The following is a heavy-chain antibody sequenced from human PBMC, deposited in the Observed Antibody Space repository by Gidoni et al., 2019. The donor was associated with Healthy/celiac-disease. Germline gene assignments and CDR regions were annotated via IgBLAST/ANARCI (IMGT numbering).Heavy chain of an antibody. CDR2: TRNKANSYTT. V-gene: IGHV3-72*01. CDR1: GFTFSDHY. Sequence: EVQLVGSGGGLVQPGGSLRLSCAASGFTFSDHYMDWVRQAPGKGLEWVGRTRNKANSYTTEYAASVKGRFTISRDDSKNSLYLQMNSLKTEDTAVYYCARTGYSYGEDFDYWGQGTLVTVSS. D-gene: IGHD5-18*01. J-gene: IGHJ4*02. CDR3: ARTGYSYGEDFDY.